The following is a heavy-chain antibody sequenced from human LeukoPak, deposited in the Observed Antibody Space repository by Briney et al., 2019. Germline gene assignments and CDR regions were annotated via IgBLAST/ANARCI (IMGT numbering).Heavy chain of an antibody. CDR3: ARGSTYRRWLRFGYYYMDV. CDR1: GGSISSGGYY. D-gene: IGHD5-12*01. V-gene: IGHV4-31*03. J-gene: IGHJ6*03. CDR2: IYYSGST. Sequence: NSSETLSLTCTVSGGSISSGGYYWSWIRQHPGKGLEWIGYIYYSGSTYYNPSLKSRVTMSVDTSKNQFSLKLSSVTAADTAVYYCARGSTYRRWLRFGYYYMDVWGKGTTVTVSS.